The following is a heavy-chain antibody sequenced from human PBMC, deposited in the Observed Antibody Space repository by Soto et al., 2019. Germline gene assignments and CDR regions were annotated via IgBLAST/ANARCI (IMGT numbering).Heavy chain of an antibody. CDR2: ISSSGSTI. Sequence: GGSLRLSCAASGFTFSDYYMSWIRQAPGKGLEWVSYISSSGSTIYYADSVKGRFTISRDNAKNSLYLQMNSLRAEDTAVYYCARDLDCSGGSCSNKIQYYFDYWGQGTLVTVSS. CDR1: GFTFSDYY. V-gene: IGHV3-11*01. J-gene: IGHJ4*02. CDR3: ARDLDCSGGSCSNKIQYYFDY. D-gene: IGHD2-15*01.